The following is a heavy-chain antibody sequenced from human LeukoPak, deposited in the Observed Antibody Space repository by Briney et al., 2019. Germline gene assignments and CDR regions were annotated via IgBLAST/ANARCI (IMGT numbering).Heavy chain of an antibody. J-gene: IGHJ4*02. D-gene: IGHD3-3*01. Sequence: SETLSLTCTVSGGSISSYYWSWIRQPPGKGLEWIGYIYYSGSTNYNPSLKSRVTISVDTSKNQFSLKLSSVTAADTAVYYCARHRRGMYYDFWSGYFDYWGQGTLVTVSS. CDR3: ARHRRGMYYDFWSGYFDY. CDR2: IYYSGST. V-gene: IGHV4-59*08. CDR1: GGSISSYY.